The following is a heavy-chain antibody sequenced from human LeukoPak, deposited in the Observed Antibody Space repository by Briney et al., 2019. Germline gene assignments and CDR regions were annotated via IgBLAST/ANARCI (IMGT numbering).Heavy chain of an antibody. D-gene: IGHD5-18*01. V-gene: IGHV3-23*01. CDR1: GLTFSTYA. CDR2: ISGSGGTT. Sequence: PGGSLRLSCAASGLTFSTYAMSWVRQASGKGLEWGSAISGSGGTTYYADFGKGRFTISRDNSKNTLYLQMNSLRVEVTAVYYCATRYSYGSYYFDYWGQGTLVTVSS. CDR3: ATRYSYGSYYFDY. J-gene: IGHJ4*02.